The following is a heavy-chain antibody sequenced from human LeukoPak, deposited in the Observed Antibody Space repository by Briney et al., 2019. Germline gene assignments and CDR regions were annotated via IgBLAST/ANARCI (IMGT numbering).Heavy chain of an antibody. D-gene: IGHD6-13*01. CDR1: GFTFSNYG. Sequence: GGSLRLSCAASGFTFSNYGMTWVRQAPGKGLQWVSAIFASGSTTSYADSVKGRFTISRDNSANNLYLQMDSLRTEDTAMYYCARDSAGNDYWGQGTLVTVSS. CDR3: ARDSAGNDY. V-gene: IGHV3-23*01. CDR2: IFASGSTT. J-gene: IGHJ4*02.